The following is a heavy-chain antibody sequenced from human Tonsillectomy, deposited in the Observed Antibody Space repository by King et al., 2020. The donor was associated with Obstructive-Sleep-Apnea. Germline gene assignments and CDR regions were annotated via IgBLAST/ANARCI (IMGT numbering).Heavy chain of an antibody. CDR1: GDSISSGDYY. CDR3: AREYCSGGSCSLAY. Sequence: QLQESGPGLVKPSQTLSLTCTVSGDSISSGDYYWSWIRQPPGKGLEWIGYIYNSGNSYYNPSLKSRVTILVDTSKNQFSLKLSSVSAADTAVYYCAREYCSGGSCSLAYWGQGTLVTVSS. V-gene: IGHV4-30-4*01. D-gene: IGHD2-15*01. J-gene: IGHJ4*02. CDR2: IYNSGNS.